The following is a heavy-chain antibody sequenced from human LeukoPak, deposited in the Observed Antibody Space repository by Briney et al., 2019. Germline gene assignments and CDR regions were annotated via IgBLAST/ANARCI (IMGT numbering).Heavy chain of an antibody. D-gene: IGHD3-10*01. Sequence: SETLSLTCTVSGASISGSYWSWIRQPPGKGLGWIGNIYYSGSTNYNPTLKRRVTILVDTSNNQFSLRLNSVTAADTAVYYCARENTMVRGAFDAFDIWGQGAMVTVSS. CDR2: IYYSGST. CDR1: GASISGSY. CDR3: ARENTMVRGAFDAFDI. J-gene: IGHJ3*02. V-gene: IGHV4-59*01.